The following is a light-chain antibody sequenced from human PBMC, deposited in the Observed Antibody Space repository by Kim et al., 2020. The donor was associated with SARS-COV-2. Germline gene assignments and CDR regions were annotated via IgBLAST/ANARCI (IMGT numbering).Light chain of an antibody. J-gene: IGLJ3*02. CDR1: SSNIGAGYD. CDR3: QSYDSSLNWV. CDR2: GNS. Sequence: QSVLTQQPSVSGAPGQRVTISCTGSSSNIGAGYDVHWYQQLPGTAPKLLIYGNSNRPSGVPDRFSGSKSGTSASLAITGLQAEDEADYYCQSYDSSLNWVFGGGTKLTVL. V-gene: IGLV1-40*01.